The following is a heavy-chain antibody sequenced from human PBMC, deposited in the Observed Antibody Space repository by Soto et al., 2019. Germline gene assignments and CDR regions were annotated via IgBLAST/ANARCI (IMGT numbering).Heavy chain of an antibody. Sequence: GGSRRLSGAASGFTFSSYEMNWVRQAPGKGLEWVSCISSSGSTIYYAYSVKVRFVISRDNTKNLLSLQLNTLRSEDTATYYCARGVGGVLVAGFDSWGQGALVTVSS. V-gene: IGHV3-48*03. D-gene: IGHD6-19*01. CDR3: ARGVGGVLVAGFDS. CDR1: GFTFSSYE. CDR2: ISSSGSTI. J-gene: IGHJ4*02.